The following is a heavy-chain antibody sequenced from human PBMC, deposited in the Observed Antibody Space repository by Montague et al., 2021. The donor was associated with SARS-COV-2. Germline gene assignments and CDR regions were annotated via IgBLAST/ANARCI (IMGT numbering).Heavy chain of an antibody. CDR2: IYYSGTT. V-gene: IGHV4-39*01. D-gene: IGHD3-10*01. CDR1: GGSITRNYY. Sequence: SETLSLTCTVSGGSITRNYYWGRIRQPPGKGLEWVSNIYYSGTTFINPXXESRVTISVDASKNQFSLNLASVTAADTAVYYCARPLVRGVPKAFDIWGQGALVIVSS. CDR3: ARPLVRGVPKAFDI. J-gene: IGHJ3*02.